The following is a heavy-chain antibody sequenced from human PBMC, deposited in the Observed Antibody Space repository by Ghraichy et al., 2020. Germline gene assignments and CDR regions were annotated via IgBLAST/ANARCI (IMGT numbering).Heavy chain of an antibody. Sequence: GGSLRLSCAASGFTFSSYAMHWVRQAPGKGLEWVAVISYDGSNKYYADSVKGRFTISRDNSKNTLYLQMNSLRAEDTAVYYCARGGDILTGYYKSYYYGMDVLGQGKTATVSS. J-gene: IGHJ6*02. CDR1: GFTFSSYA. CDR3: ARGGDILTGYYKSYYYGMDV. CDR2: ISYDGSNK. D-gene: IGHD3-9*01. V-gene: IGHV3-30-3*01.